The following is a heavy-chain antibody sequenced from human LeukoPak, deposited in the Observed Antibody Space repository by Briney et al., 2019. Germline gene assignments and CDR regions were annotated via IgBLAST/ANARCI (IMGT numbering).Heavy chain of an antibody. CDR3: ARLSSLAAATADY. V-gene: IGHV1-2*02. CDR1: GYTFTGYY. CDR2: INPNSGGT. Sequence: ASVKVSCKASGYTFTGYYMHWVRQAPGQGLEWMGWINPNSGGTNYAQKFQGRVTMTRDTSISTAYMELSRLRSDDTAVYYCARLSSLAAATADYWGQGTLVTVSS. D-gene: IGHD6-13*01. J-gene: IGHJ4*02.